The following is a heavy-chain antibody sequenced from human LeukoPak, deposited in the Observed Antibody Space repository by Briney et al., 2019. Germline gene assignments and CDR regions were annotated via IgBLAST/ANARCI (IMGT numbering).Heavy chain of an antibody. D-gene: IGHD3-22*01. CDR3: ARLLDNDSSGDPDTFDM. CDR2: LFYSGRT. J-gene: IGHJ3*02. V-gene: IGHV4-59*11. CDR1: GGSISSHY. Sequence: PSETLSLTCTVSGGSISSHYWSWIRQPPGKGQEWIGFLFYSGRTKYNPSLQSRVSISVDTSENSFSLKLTSVTAADTAVYYCARLLDNDSSGDPDTFDMWGQGTVVTVSS.